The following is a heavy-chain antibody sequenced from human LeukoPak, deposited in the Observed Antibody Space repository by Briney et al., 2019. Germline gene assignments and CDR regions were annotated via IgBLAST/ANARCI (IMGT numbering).Heavy chain of an antibody. CDR1: GFTFSSYA. CDR2: ISGSGSST. J-gene: IGHJ4*02. V-gene: IGHV3-23*01. CDR3: TTSIDY. Sequence: QPGGSLRLSCAASGFTFSSYAMSWVRQAPGKGLEWVSVISGSGSSTYYADSVKGRFTISRDNSKNTVYLQMNSLRAEDTSAYYCTTSIDYWGQGTLVTVSS.